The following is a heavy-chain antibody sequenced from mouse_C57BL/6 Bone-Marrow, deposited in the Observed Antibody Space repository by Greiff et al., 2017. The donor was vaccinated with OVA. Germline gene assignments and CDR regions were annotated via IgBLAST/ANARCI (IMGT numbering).Heavy chain of an antibody. CDR3: ARLSFYWFAY. Sequence: DVKLVESGGGLVKPGGSLKLSCAASGFTFSSYTMSWVRQTPEKRLEWVATISGGGGNTYYPDSVKGRFTISRDNAKNTLYLQRSSLRSEDTALYYCARLSFYWFAYWGQGTLVTVSA. V-gene: IGHV5-9*01. CDR2: ISGGGGNT. J-gene: IGHJ3*01. CDR1: GFTFSSYT.